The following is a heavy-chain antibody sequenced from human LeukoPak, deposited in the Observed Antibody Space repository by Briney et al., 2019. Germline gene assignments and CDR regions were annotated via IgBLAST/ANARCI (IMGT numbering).Heavy chain of an antibody. D-gene: IGHD1-26*01. V-gene: IGHV4-39*07. Sequence: SETLSLTCTVSGGSISSSSYYWGWLRQPPGKGLEWIGSIYYSGSTYYNPSLKSRVTISVDTSKNQFSLKLSSVTAAETAVYYCAREGIVGATEYFDYWGQGTLVTVSS. CDR2: IYYSGST. CDR1: GGSISSSSYY. J-gene: IGHJ4*02. CDR3: AREGIVGATEYFDY.